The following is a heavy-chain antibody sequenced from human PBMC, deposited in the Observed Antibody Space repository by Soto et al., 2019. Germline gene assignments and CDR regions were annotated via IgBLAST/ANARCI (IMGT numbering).Heavy chain of an antibody. V-gene: IGHV3-23*01. CDR2: ISGSGGST. CDR1: GFTFSSYA. J-gene: IGHJ3*02. CDR3: AKDSDSSGYYLVAFDI. Sequence: GGSLRLSCGASGFTFSSYAMIWVGRAPGKGLEWVSAISGSGGSTYYADSVKGRFTISRDNSKNTLYLQMNSLRAEDTAVYYCAKDSDSSGYYLVAFDIWGQGTMVTVSS. D-gene: IGHD3-22*01.